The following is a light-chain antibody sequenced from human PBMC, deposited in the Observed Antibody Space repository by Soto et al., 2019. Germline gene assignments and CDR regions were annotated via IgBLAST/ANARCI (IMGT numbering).Light chain of an antibody. CDR3: AAWDDSLNGLYI. V-gene: IGLV1-44*01. Sequence: QSVLTNPLSASGTPGQSVTISSSGSSSNIGSNTVNWYQQLPGTAPKLLIYSNNQRPSGVPDRFSGSKSGTSASLAISGLQSEDEADYYCAAWDDSLNGLYIFGTGTKVTVL. J-gene: IGLJ1*01. CDR2: SNN. CDR1: SSNIGSNT.